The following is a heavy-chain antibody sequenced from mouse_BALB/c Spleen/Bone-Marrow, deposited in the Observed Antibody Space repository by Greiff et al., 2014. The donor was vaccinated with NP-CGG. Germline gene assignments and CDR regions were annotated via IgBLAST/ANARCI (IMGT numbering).Heavy chain of an antibody. V-gene: IGHV1-7*01. Sequence: QVQLKESGAELAKPGASVKMSCKASGYTFTSYWMHWVKQRPGQGLEWIGYINPSTGYTEYNQKFKDKATLTVDKSSSTAYMQLSSLTSEDAAVYYCARGYYGSSLVYWGQGTLVTVSA. CDR2: INPSTGYT. CDR1: GYTFTSYW. D-gene: IGHD1-1*01. J-gene: IGHJ3*01. CDR3: ARGYYGSSLVY.